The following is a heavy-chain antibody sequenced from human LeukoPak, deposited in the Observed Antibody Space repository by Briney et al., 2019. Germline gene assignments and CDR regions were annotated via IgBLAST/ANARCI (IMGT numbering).Heavy chain of an antibody. CDR2: ISSSSSYI. CDR1: GFTFSSYS. V-gene: IGHV3-21*01. J-gene: IGHJ4*02. Sequence: GGSLRLSCAASGFTFSSYSMNWVRQAPGKGLEWVSSISSSSSYIYYADSVKGRFTISRDNAKNSLYLQMNSLRAEDTAVYYCARVETPPYYFDYWGQGTLVTVSS. CDR3: ARVETPPYYFDY.